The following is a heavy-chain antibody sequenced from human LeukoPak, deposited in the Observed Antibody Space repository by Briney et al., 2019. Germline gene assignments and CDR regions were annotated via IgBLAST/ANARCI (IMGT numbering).Heavy chain of an antibody. J-gene: IGHJ6*03. Sequence: GGSLRLSCAASGFTFSSYGMHWVRQAPGKGLEWVAFIRYDGSNKYYADSVKGRFTISRDNSKNTLYLQMNSLRAEDMAVYYCARGRKITMLRGVIGLKYYMDVWGKGTTVTISS. V-gene: IGHV3-30*02. CDR2: IRYDGSNK. D-gene: IGHD3-10*01. CDR3: ARGRKITMLRGVIGLKYYMDV. CDR1: GFTFSSYG.